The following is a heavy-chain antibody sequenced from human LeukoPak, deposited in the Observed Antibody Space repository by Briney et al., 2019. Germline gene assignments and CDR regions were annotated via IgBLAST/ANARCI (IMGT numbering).Heavy chain of an antibody. CDR3: AEAAGMGAFDI. CDR2: ISSKSGSI. D-gene: IGHD3-10*01. Sequence: GGSLRLSCAASGFTFDDFAMQWVRQAPGKGLEWVSGISSKSGSIGYADSVKGRFTISRDNAKNSLYLQMNSLRAEDTALFYCAEAAGMGAFDIWGQGTMVTVSS. CDR1: GFTFDDFA. J-gene: IGHJ3*02. V-gene: IGHV3-9*01.